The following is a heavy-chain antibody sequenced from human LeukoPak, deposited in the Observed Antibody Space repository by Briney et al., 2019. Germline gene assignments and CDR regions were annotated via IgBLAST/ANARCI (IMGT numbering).Heavy chain of an antibody. CDR2: IYHSGST. D-gene: IGHD1-7*01. CDR1: GYSISSGYY. Sequence: SETLSLTCTVSGYSISSGYYWGWIRQPPGKGLEWIGSIYHSGSTYYNPSLKSRVTISVDTSKNQFSLKLSSVTAADTAVYYCARLKLELLSVDYWGQGTLVTVSS. CDR3: ARLKLELLSVDY. J-gene: IGHJ4*02. V-gene: IGHV4-38-2*02.